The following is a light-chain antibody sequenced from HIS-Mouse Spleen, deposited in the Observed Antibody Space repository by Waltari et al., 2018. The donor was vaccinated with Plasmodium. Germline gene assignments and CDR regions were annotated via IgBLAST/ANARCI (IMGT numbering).Light chain of an antibody. Sequence: QSALTQPPSASGSPGQSVTISCTGTSSDVGGSNSVSWYQQHPGKAPKHMIYEVSNRPPGVPDRVAGCKSGNTASLTGSGLQAEDEADYYCSSYAGSNNLVFGGGTKLTVL. CDR3: SSYAGSNNLV. V-gene: IGLV2-8*01. CDR1: SSDVGGSNS. CDR2: EVS. J-gene: IGLJ2*01.